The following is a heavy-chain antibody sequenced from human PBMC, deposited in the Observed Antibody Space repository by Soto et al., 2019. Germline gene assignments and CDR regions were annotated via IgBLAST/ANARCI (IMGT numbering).Heavy chain of an antibody. CDR2: IWYDGSEK. CDR3: ARQSLGNIRLRGLDY. J-gene: IGHJ4*02. V-gene: IGHV3-33*01. CDR1: EFTFSDYG. Sequence: QVQLVESGGGVVQPGRSLRLSCAASEFTFSDYGMHWVRQAPGKGLEWVAVIWYDGSEKYYADSVKGRFTISRDNSKNTLDLQMNSLRVEDTAVYYCARQSLGNIRLRGLDYWGQGALVTVSS. D-gene: IGHD1-1*01.